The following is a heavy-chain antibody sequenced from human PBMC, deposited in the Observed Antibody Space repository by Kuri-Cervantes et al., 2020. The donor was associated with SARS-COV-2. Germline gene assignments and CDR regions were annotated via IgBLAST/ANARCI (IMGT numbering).Heavy chain of an antibody. Sequence: GSLRLSCAVSGYSISSGYYWGWIRQPPGKGLEWIGSIYHSGSTYYNPSLKSRVTISVDTSKNQFSLKLSSVSAADTAVYYCARYGVYYYYYYMDVWGKGTTVTVSS. J-gene: IGHJ6*03. V-gene: IGHV4-38-2*01. CDR3: ARYGVYYYYYYMDV. D-gene: IGHD3-3*01. CDR2: IYHSGST. CDR1: GYSISSGYY.